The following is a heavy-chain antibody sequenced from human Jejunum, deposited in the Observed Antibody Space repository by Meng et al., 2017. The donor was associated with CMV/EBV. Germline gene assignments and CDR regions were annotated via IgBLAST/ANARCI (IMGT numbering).Heavy chain of an antibody. D-gene: IGHD1-26*01. Sequence: LRLSCAASGFSFNDYYMSWIRQAPGKGLEWVSCIGNIGSPIYYGDSVKGRFTISRDNAKNSIYLQMTNLRADDTAVYYCVRGGSYFQQWGQGTLVTVSS. CDR1: GFSFNDYY. V-gene: IGHV3-11*01. CDR2: IGNIGSPI. J-gene: IGHJ1*01. CDR3: VRGGSYFQQ.